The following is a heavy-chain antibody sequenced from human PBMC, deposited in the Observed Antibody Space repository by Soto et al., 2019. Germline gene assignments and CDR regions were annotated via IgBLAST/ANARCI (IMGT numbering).Heavy chain of an antibody. Sequence: PSETLSLTCAVSGGSISSGGYSWSWIRQPPGKGLEWIGYIYHSGSTYYNPSLKSRVTISVDRSKNQFSLKLSSVTAADTAVYYCARGRGRDGYNSGFDYWGQGTLVTVSS. D-gene: IGHD5-12*01. V-gene: IGHV4-30-2*01. J-gene: IGHJ4*02. CDR2: IYHSGST. CDR3: ARGRGRDGYNSGFDY. CDR1: GGSISSGGYS.